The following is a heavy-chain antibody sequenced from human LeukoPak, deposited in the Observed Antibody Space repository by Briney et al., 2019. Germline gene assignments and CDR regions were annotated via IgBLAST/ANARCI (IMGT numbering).Heavy chain of an antibody. V-gene: IGHV4-38-2*02. J-gene: IGHJ4*02. CDR2: SYHSGGT. Sequence: PSETLSLTCTVSGYSIRSGYYWAWIRQPSGNGLEWIGSSYHSGGTDYNPSLKSRITISVDTSKNQFSLQLNSLTAADTAVYYCARDLRMGGPWRQFDYWGQGTLVTVSS. CDR1: GYSIRSGYY. D-gene: IGHD3-16*01. CDR3: ARDLRMGGPWRQFDY.